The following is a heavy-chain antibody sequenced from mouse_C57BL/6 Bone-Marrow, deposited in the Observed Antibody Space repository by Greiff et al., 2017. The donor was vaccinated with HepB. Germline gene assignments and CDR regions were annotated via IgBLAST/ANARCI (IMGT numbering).Heavy chain of an antibody. CDR2: INPNNGGT. V-gene: IGHV1-26*01. CDR3: AREGDLLGSDY. J-gene: IGHJ2*01. D-gene: IGHD2-1*01. Sequence: VQLQQSGPELVKPGASVKISCKASGYTFTDYYMNWVKQSHGQSLEWIGDINPNNGGTSYNQKFKGKATLTVDKSSSTAYMELRSLTSEDSAVYYCAREGDLLGSDYWGQGTTLTVSS. CDR1: GYTFTDYY.